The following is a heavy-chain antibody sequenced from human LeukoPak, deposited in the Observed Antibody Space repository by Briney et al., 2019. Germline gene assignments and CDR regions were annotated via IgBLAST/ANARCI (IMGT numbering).Heavy chain of an antibody. CDR2: ISSSSSYI. D-gene: IGHD3-22*01. CDR1: GFTFSSYS. V-gene: IGHV3-21*01. J-gene: IGHJ6*03. Sequence: GGSLRLSCAASGFTFSSYSMNWVRQAPGKGLEWVSSISSSSSYIYYADSVKGRFTISRDNAKNSLYLQMNSLRAEDTAVYYCAREGGYYYDSSGYSYYYMDVWGKGTTVTISS. CDR3: AREGGYYYDSSGYSYYYMDV.